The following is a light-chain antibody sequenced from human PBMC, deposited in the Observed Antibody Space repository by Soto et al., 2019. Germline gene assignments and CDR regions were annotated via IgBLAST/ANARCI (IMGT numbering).Light chain of an antibody. Sequence: DIVMTPSPDSLAVSLGERATIHCKSSQIILYSANNKNYMAWYQQKVGQPPRLINTLASTRVSGVPDRFSGGGSGAYFPLTIDTLQSEDVAVYYCQQFYTSTPTFGGGNKVEFK. CDR3: QQFYTSTPT. J-gene: IGKJ4*01. CDR2: LAS. V-gene: IGKV4-1*01. CDR1: QIILYSANNKNY.